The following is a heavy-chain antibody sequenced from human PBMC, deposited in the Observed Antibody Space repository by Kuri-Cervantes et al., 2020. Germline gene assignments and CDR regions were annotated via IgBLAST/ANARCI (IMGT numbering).Heavy chain of an antibody. CDR1: QFTFSNYW. J-gene: IGHJ4*02. CDR2: IKQDGSEK. D-gene: IGHD5-12*01. Sequence: GESLKISCTASQFTFSNYWMSWVRQAPGKGLEWVANIKQDGSEKYYVDSVKGRFTISRDNAKNSLYLQMNSLRVEDTAVYYCARDRGYSGYGTDYWGQGTLVTVFS. CDR3: ARDRGYSGYGTDY. V-gene: IGHV3-7*01.